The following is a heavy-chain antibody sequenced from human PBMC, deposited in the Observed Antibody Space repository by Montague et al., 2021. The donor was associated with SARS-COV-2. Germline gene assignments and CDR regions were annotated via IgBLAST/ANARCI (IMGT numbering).Heavy chain of an antibody. D-gene: IGHD3-10*01. CDR2: IYHSGGT. V-gene: IGHV4-39*01. J-gene: IGHJ3*02. CDR3: ARRPGTFGAAFGI. Sequence: SETLSLTCTVSGGSISSDSFYWGWLRQPPGKGLEWIGLIYHSGGTYNGPSLKRRFSISVDTSKNQFSLKVTPVTAADTAVYYCARRPGTFGAAFGIWGLGTMVTVSS. CDR1: GGSISSDSFY.